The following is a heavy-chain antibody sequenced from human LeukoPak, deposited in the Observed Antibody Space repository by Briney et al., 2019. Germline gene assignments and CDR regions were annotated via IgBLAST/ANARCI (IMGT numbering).Heavy chain of an antibody. J-gene: IGHJ5*02. CDR3: ARSRGVDWFAP. D-gene: IGHD2-15*01. CDR2: ISHSISTI. Sequence: GGALRVSSVVPGVTFISYEMKWVRQAPRKRLEWVSYISHSISTIYYAQSVKGRFTISRDNAKNSLYLHMRRLRNQDTAAYYFARSRGVDWFAPWGQGTLVTVSS. V-gene: IGHV3-48*03. CDR1: GVTFISYE.